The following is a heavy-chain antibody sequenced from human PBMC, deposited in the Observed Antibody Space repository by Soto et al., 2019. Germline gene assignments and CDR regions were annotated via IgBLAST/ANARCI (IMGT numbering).Heavy chain of an antibody. Sequence: QVQLQESGPGLVKPSQTQSLTCTVTGSTISRGGYYWSWIRQHPGKGLEWIGNIYYSGSTYYNPSLKSRVTISVDTSKNQFFLKLSSVTAADTAVYYCARAPIEWGQGTLVTVSS. CDR1: GSTISRGGYY. CDR2: IYYSGST. D-gene: IGHD1-26*01. CDR3: ARAPIE. V-gene: IGHV4-31*03. J-gene: IGHJ4*02.